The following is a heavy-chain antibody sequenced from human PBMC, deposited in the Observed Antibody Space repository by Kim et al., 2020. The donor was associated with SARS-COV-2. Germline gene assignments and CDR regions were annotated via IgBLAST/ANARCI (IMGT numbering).Heavy chain of an antibody. J-gene: IGHJ4*01. D-gene: IGHD3-22*01. Sequence: GGSLRLSCVASEFMFSNYGMSWVRQAPGKGPEWVASINRDGSDKYYADSTKGRFTISRDNSKNSLYLQMNRLRAEDTAVYYCARYFASSGYYLSRLDHWGDGTPVTVSS. CDR1: EFMFSNYG. V-gene: IGHV3-7*01. CDR2: INRDGSDK. CDR3: ARYFASSGYYLSRLDH.